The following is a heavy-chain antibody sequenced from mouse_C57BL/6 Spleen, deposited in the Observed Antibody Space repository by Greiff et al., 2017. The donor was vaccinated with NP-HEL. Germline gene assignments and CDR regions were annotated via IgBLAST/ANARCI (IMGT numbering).Heavy chain of an antibody. V-gene: IGHV1-82*01. CDR3: AVYYGSSSYYSMDY. J-gene: IGHJ4*01. D-gene: IGHD1-1*01. CDR2: ICPGDGDT. Sequence: VQLVESGPELVKPGASVKISCKASGYAFSSSWMNWVKQRPGKGLEWIGRICPGDGDTNYNGKFKGKATMTADKSSSTAYMQRSSLTSEDSAVYCCAVYYGSSSYYSMDYWGQGTSVTVSS. CDR1: GYAFSSSW.